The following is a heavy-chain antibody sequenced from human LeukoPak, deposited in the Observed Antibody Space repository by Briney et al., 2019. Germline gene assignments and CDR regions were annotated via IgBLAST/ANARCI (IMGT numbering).Heavy chain of an antibody. Sequence: SETLSLTCTVSGYSISSGYYWGWIRQPPGKGLEWIGSIYHSGSTYYNPSLKSRVTISVDKSKNQFSLKLSSVTAADTAVYYCGRGTNWFDPWGQGTLVTVSS. CDR1: GYSISSGYY. CDR3: GRGTNWFDP. D-gene: IGHD3/OR15-3a*01. J-gene: IGHJ5*02. CDR2: IYHSGST. V-gene: IGHV4-38-2*02.